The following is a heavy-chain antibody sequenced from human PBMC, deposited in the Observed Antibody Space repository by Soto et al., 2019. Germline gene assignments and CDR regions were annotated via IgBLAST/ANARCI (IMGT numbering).Heavy chain of an antibody. V-gene: IGHV3-30-3*01. D-gene: IGHD6-19*01. CDR1: GFTFSSYT. CDR2: ISNNGINK. J-gene: IGHJ4*02. CDR3: AREWSISVAAPGY. Sequence: QVQLVESGGGVVQPGRSLRLSCVASGFTFSSYTMYWVREAPGKGLEWVAGISNNGINKDYVDSVEGRFTISRDNSKNTVNLQMNSLRREDTGIYYCAREWSISVAAPGYWGLGTLVTVSS.